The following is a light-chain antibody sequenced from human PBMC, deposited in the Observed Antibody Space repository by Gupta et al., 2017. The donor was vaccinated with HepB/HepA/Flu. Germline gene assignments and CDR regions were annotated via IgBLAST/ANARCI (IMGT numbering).Light chain of an antibody. J-gene: IGLJ2*01. CDR1: SSNIGNNY. V-gene: IGLV1-51*02. CDR2: ENN. CDR3: GTWDSSLSAVV. Sequence: QSVLTQPPSVSAAPGQKVTISCSGSSSNIGNNYVSWYQQRPGTAPKLLIYENNKRPSGIPDRFSGPKSGTSATLGITGLQTGEEADYYCGTWDSSLSAVVFGGGTKLTVL.